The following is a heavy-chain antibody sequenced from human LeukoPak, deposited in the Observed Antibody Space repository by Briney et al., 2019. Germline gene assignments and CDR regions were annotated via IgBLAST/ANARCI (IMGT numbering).Heavy chain of an antibody. CDR2: IIPILGIA. D-gene: IGHD3-10*01. J-gene: IGHJ4*02. CDR3: ARDGTWFGELRYFDY. Sequence: SVKVSCKASGGTFSSYAISWVRQAPGQGLEWMGRIIPILGIANYAQKFQGRVTITADKSTSTAYMELSSLRSEDTAVYYCARDGTWFGELRYFDYWGQGTLVTVSS. V-gene: IGHV1-69*04. CDR1: GGTFSSYA.